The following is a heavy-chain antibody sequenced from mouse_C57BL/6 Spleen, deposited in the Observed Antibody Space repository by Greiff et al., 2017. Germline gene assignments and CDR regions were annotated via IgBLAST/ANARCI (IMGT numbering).Heavy chain of an antibody. CDR2: IDPSDSYT. J-gene: IGHJ1*03. CDR3: ALTGYWYFDV. V-gene: IGHV1-50*01. CDR1: GYTFTSYW. D-gene: IGHD4-1*01. Sequence: QVQLQQPGAELVKPGASVKLSCKASGYTFTSYWMQWVKQRPGQGLEWIGEIDPSDSYTNYTQKFKGKATLTVETSSSTAYMQLSSLTSEDSAVYYCALTGYWYFDVWGTGTTVTVSS.